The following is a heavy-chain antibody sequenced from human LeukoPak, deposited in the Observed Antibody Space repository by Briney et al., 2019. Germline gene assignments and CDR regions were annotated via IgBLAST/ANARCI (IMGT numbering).Heavy chain of an antibody. J-gene: IGHJ4*02. Sequence: GESLKISCKGSGYSFTNYWIGWVRQMPGKGLEWMGIIYPRDSDTTYSPSFQGQVTISADKSISTAYLQWSSLKASDTAMYYCARLNYYDSSGYYGNYFDYWGQGTLVTVSS. CDR2: IYPRDSDT. V-gene: IGHV5-51*01. D-gene: IGHD3-22*01. CDR3: ARLNYYDSSGYYGNYFDY. CDR1: GYSFTNYW.